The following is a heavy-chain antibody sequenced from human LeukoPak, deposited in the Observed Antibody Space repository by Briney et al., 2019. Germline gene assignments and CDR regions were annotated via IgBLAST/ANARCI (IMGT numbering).Heavy chain of an antibody. CDR3: AGSSWYSTHWFDP. J-gene: IGHJ5*02. Sequence: GASVKVSCKASGYTFSGHYMHWIRQAPGQGLEWMGWISAYNGNTNYAQKLQGRVTMTTDTSTSTAYMELRSLRSDDTAVYYCAGSSWYSTHWFDPWGQGTLVTVSS. CDR2: ISAYNGNT. V-gene: IGHV1-18*01. CDR1: GYTFSGHY. D-gene: IGHD6-13*01.